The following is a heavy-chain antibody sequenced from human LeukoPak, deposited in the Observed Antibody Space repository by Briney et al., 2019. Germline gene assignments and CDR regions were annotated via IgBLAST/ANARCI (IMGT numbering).Heavy chain of an antibody. CDR1: GVSFSGYY. Sequence: PSETLSLTCAVYGVSFSGYYWSWIRQPPGKGLEWIGEINHSGSTNYNPSLKSRVTISVDTSKNQFSLKLSSVTAADTAVYYCASRLRRRYDYWGQGTLVTVSS. J-gene: IGHJ4*02. CDR2: INHSGST. D-gene: IGHD4-17*01. V-gene: IGHV4-34*01. CDR3: ASRLRRRYDY.